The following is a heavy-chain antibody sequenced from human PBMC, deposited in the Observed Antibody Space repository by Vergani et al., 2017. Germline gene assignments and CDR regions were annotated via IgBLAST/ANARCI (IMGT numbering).Heavy chain of an antibody. CDR3: ASGSVADYYYFDY. D-gene: IGHD6-19*01. Sequence: EVQLVESGGGLVKPGGSLRLSCAASGFTFSSYSMNWVRQAPGKGLEWVSSITSTSSYIYYADSVKRRFTISRDNAKNSLYLQMNSLRAEDTAVYYCASGSVADYYYFDYWGQGTLVTVSS. CDR2: ITSTSSYI. CDR1: GFTFSSYS. V-gene: IGHV3-21*01. J-gene: IGHJ4*02.